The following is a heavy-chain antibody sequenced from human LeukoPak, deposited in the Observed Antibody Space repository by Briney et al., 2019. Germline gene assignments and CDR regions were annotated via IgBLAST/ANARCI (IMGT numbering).Heavy chain of an antibody. J-gene: IGHJ6*03. D-gene: IGHD3-10*01. Sequence: PVGSLRLSCVASGFTFSSYGMNWVRQAPGKGLEWVSYIRSSGTTIYSADSVKGRFTISRDNAKNSLYLQMNSLRAEDTAVYYCAREGTYGSGDHYHYYMDVWGRGTTVTLSS. V-gene: IGHV3-48*01. CDR1: GFTFSSYG. CDR2: IRSSGTTI. CDR3: AREGTYGSGDHYHYYMDV.